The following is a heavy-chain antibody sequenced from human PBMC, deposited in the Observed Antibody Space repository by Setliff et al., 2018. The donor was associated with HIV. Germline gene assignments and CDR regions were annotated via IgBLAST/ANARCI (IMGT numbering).Heavy chain of an antibody. D-gene: IGHD1-7*01. CDR3: ARDGTTLLAAMDV. CDR1: GFTLSTYR. V-gene: IGHV3-21*01. Sequence: GGSLRLSCVASGFTLSTYRMNWVRQAPGKGLEWVSSIIRDSSYIFDADSVKGRFTISRDNAQNSLYLQMNNLRVEDTAVYYCARDGTTLLAAMDVWGKGTTVTVSS. CDR2: IIRDSSYI. J-gene: IGHJ6*03.